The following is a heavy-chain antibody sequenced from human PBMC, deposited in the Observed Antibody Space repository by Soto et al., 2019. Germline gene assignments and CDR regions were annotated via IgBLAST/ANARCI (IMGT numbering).Heavy chain of an antibody. Sequence: SETLSLTCTVSGGSISSYYWSWIRQPPGKGLEWIGYIYYSGSTNYNPSLKSRVTISVDTSKNQFSLKLSSVTAADTAVYYCARRTVDTAMVTNWFDPWGQGTLVTVSS. CDR3: ARRTVDTAMVTNWFDP. V-gene: IGHV4-59*01. D-gene: IGHD5-18*01. CDR2: IYYSGST. J-gene: IGHJ5*02. CDR1: GGSISSYY.